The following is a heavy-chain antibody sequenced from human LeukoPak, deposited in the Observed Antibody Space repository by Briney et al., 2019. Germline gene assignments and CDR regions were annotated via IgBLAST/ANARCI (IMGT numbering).Heavy chain of an antibody. CDR3: AKGRLRGPVDY. Sequence: GRSLRLSCAASGFTFDDYAMHWVRQSPGKGLEWVSGISWNSGKMGYADSVKGRFTISRDNAKNSLYLQMNSLRAGDTALYYCAKGRLRGPVDYWGQGALVTVSS. D-gene: IGHD5-12*01. CDR1: GFTFDDYA. J-gene: IGHJ4*02. V-gene: IGHV3-9*01. CDR2: ISWNSGKM.